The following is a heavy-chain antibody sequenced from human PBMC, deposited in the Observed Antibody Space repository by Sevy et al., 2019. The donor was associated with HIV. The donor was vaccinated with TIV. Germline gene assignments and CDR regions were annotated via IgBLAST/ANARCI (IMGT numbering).Heavy chain of an antibody. CDR2: INQSSGSI. J-gene: IGHJ4*03. D-gene: IGHD3-3*02. V-gene: IGHV1-46*01. CDR1: GYVFTSYY. Sequence: ATVKVSCKASGYVFTSYYINWVRQAPGQGLEWMGTINQSSGSISYSQRIQGRVTMTRDTSTSTVYIELNSLRSDDTVKYYYARGMSAFHFFDWGHGTLVTVSS. CDR3: ARGMSAFHFFD.